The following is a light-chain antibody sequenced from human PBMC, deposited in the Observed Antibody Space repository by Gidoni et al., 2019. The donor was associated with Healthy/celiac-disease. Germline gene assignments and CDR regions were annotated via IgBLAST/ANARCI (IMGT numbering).Light chain of an antibody. J-gene: IGKJ4*01. CDR1: QSISTY. CDR3: QQTYSTPLT. V-gene: IGKV1-39*01. CDR2: AAS. Sequence: DIQMTQSPSSLSASVGDRVTITCRASQSISTYLNWYQQKPGKAPKLLIYAASNLQSGVPSRFSGSGSGTDFILTISSLQPEDFATYYCQQTYSTPLTFGGGTKVESK.